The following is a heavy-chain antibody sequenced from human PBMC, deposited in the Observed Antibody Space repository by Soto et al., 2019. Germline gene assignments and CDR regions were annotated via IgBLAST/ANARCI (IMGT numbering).Heavy chain of an antibody. CDR2: INPGNGNT. J-gene: IGHJ5*02. Sequence: QVPLVQSGAEMKKPGASVRVSCKASGYIFANYPMQWVRQAPGQGLEWMGWINPGNGNTKYSQKFQGRLTITRDTSATTIYMELSSLTSKDTAMYYCARVVRHVSGSGAHWFDPWGQGTLVTVSS. D-gene: IGHD3-10*01. CDR1: GYIFANYP. CDR3: ARVVRHVSGSGAHWFDP. V-gene: IGHV1-3*01.